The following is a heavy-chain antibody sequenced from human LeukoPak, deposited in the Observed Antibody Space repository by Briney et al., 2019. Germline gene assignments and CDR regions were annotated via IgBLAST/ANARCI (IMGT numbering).Heavy chain of an antibody. J-gene: IGHJ4*02. CDR1: GFTFNTHG. CDR3: AKGEGRFMVRGDYDY. D-gene: IGHD3-10*01. CDR2: IQFDGSKI. V-gene: IGHV3-30*02. Sequence: GGSLRLSCVASGFTFNTHGMHWVRQAPGKGLEWVAFIQFDGSKIDYADSVKGRFTISRDNSKNTLYLQMNSLRAEDTAVYYCAKGEGRFMVRGDYDYWGQGTLVTVSS.